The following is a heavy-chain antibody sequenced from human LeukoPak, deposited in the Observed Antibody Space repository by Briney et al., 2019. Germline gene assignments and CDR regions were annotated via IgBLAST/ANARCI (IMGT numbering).Heavy chain of an antibody. V-gene: IGHV3-33*01. CDR1: GFTFGGYG. D-gene: IGHD2-2*02. CDR3: TRYTNDHFDY. J-gene: IGHJ4*02. CDR2: IAYDGSRA. Sequence: GGSLSLSCAGSGFTFGGYGMHWFRQTPGKGLEWVAVIAYDGSRAFYADSVKGRFTISRDNSKNTMSVQMDDLRAEDTAVYYCTRYTNDHFDYWGQGTLVTVSS.